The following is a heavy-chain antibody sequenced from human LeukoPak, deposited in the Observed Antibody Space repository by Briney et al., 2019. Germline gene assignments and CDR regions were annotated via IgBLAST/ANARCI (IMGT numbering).Heavy chain of an antibody. J-gene: IGHJ4*02. CDR1: GFTFSSYA. Sequence: QTGGSLRLSCAASGFTFSSYAMSWVRQAPGKGLEWVSTISGSGGSTYYADSVKGRFTISRDNSKNTLYLQMNGLRAEDTAVYYCAKDLQLWLSDYWGQGTLVTVSS. V-gene: IGHV3-23*01. D-gene: IGHD5-18*01. CDR2: ISGSGGST. CDR3: AKDLQLWLSDY.